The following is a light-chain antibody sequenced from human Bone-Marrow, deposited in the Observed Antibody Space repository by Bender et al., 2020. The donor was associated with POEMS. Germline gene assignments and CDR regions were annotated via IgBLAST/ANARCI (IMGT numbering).Light chain of an antibody. CDR1: SSNIGAGYD. CDR3: QSYDRSLNAPYV. V-gene: IGLV1-40*01. J-gene: IGLJ1*01. CDR2: GNT. Sequence: QSVLTQPPSVSGAPGQRVTISCTGSSSNIGAGYDVHWYQQLPGTAPKLLISGNTNRPSGVPDRFSGSKSGTSASLAITGLQAEDEADYYCQSYDRSLNAPYVFGTGTKVTVL.